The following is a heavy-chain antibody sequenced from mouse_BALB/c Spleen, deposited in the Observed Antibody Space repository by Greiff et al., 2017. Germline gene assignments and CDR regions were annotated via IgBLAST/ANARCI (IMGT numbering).Heavy chain of an antibody. V-gene: IGHV5-4*02. CDR1: GFTFSDYY. CDR2: ISDGGSYT. D-gene: IGHD2-3*01. Sequence: EVMLVASGGGLVKPGGSLKLSCAASGFTFSDYYMYWVRQTPEKRLEWVATISDGGSYTYYPDSVKGRFTISRDNAKNNLYLQMSSLKSEDTAMYYCARHEGDGYYVAYWGQGTLVTVSA. CDR3: ARHEGDGYYVAY. J-gene: IGHJ3*01.